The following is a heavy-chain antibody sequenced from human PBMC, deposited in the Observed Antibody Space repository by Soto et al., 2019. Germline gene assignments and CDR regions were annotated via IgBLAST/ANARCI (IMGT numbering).Heavy chain of an antibody. CDR3: ASGPYYYGMDV. Sequence: LRLSCAASGFTFSSYAMHWVRQAPGKGLEWVAVISYDGSNKYYADSVKGRFTISGDNSKNTLYLQMNSLRAEDTAVYYCASGPYYYGMDVWGQGTTVTVSS. V-gene: IGHV3-30-3*01. J-gene: IGHJ6*02. CDR1: GFTFSSYA. CDR2: ISYDGSNK.